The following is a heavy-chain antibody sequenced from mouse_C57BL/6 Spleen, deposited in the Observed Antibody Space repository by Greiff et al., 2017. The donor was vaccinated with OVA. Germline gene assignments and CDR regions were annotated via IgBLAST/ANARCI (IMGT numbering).Heavy chain of an antibody. CDR2: IYPGDGDT. D-gene: IGHD1-1*01. CDR3: AIYGSSPYWYFDV. Sequence: QVQLQQSGAELVKPGASVKISCKASGYAFSSYWMNWVKQRPGKGLEWIGQIYPGDGDTNYNGKFKGKATLTADKSSSTAYLQLSSLPSEDSAVYFCAIYGSSPYWYFDVWGTGTTVTVSS. CDR1: GYAFSSYW. J-gene: IGHJ1*03. V-gene: IGHV1-80*01.